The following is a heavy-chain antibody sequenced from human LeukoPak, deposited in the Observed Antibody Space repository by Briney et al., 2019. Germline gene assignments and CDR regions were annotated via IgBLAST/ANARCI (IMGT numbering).Heavy chain of an antibody. J-gene: IGHJ4*02. Sequence: PSQTLSLTCTVSGGSITSGGYYWSWIRQHPGKGLEWIGYIYYSGTTYYNPSLKSRVTISVDTSKNQFSLKLTSVTAADTAVYYCARNRYGSGRYWGQGTLVTVSS. V-gene: IGHV4-31*03. CDR1: GGSITSGGYY. D-gene: IGHD3-10*01. CDR3: ARNRYGSGRY. CDR2: IYYSGTT.